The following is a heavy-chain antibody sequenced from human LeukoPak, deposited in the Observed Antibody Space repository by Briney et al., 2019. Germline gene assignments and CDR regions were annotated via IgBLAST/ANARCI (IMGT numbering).Heavy chain of an antibody. D-gene: IGHD3/OR15-3a*01. Sequence: PGGSLRLSCAASGFTFSTNSMNWVRQAPGKGLEWVSYISSTGGTIYYADSMKGRFTISRDNAKNTLYLQMNSLRAEDTAVYYCARDFPSSDFWQQSYYYYYMDVWGKGTTVTVSS. CDR2: ISSTGGTI. V-gene: IGHV3-48*04. CDR1: GFTFSTNS. J-gene: IGHJ6*03. CDR3: ARDFPSSDFWQQSYYYYYMDV.